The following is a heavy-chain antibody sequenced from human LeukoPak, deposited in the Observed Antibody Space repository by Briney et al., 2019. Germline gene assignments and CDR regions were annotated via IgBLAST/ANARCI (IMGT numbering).Heavy chain of an antibody. J-gene: IGHJ4*02. Sequence: SKTLSLTCTVSGGSISSSSYYWGWIRQPPGKGLEWIGSIYYSGSTYYNPSLKSRVTIFVDTSKNQFSLKLSSVTAADTAVYYCARLISGYDSWGQGTLVTVSS. CDR3: ARLISGYDS. D-gene: IGHD5-12*01. CDR2: IYYSGST. CDR1: GGSISSSSYY. V-gene: IGHV4-39*01.